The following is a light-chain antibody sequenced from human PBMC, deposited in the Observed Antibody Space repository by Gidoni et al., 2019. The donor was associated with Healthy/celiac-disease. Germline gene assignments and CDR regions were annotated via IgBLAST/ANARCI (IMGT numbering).Light chain of an antibody. V-gene: IGKV3-15*01. CDR2: GAS. J-gene: IGKJ4*01. CDR3: HQYRNWPSLT. Sequence: EVVMTQSPAIVSVSTGDTATLSCRASQAINSNLAWYQQRPGQAPRLLIYGASTRATGIPARFSGSVSGTEFTLTISSLQFEDFAVYYCHQYRNWPSLTFGGGTKVDSK. CDR1: QAINSN.